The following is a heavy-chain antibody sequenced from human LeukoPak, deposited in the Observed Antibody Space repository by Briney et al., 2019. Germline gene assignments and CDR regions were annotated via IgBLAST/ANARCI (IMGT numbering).Heavy chain of an antibody. D-gene: IGHD4-23*01. J-gene: IGHJ6*03. Sequence: GGSLRLSCAASGFTFSSYGMHWVRQAPGKGLEWVAFIRYDGSNKYYAASVKGRFTISRDNSKNTLYLQMNSLRAEDTAVYYCAKGYGGNYYYYYMDVWGKGTTVTVSS. CDR3: AKGYGGNYYYYYMDV. V-gene: IGHV3-30*02. CDR1: GFTFSSYG. CDR2: IRYDGSNK.